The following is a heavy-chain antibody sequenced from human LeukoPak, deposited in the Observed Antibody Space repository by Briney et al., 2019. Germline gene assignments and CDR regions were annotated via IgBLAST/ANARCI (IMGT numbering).Heavy chain of an antibody. V-gene: IGHV3-49*03. J-gene: IGHJ4*02. CDR2: IRSKAYGGTT. CDR1: GFTFGDYA. Sequence: GGSLRLSCTASGFTFGDYAMSWFRQAPGKGLEWVGFIRSKAYGGTTEYAASVKGRFTISRDDSKSIAYLQMNSLKTEDTAVYYCTRDRMQIWFTSPGYWGQGTLVTVSS. D-gene: IGHD5-18*01. CDR3: TRDRMQIWFTSPGY.